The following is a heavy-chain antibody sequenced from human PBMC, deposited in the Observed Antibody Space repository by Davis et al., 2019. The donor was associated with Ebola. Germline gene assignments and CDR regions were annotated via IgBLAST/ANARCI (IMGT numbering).Heavy chain of an antibody. Sequence: GESLKISCKGSGYSFTSYWIGRVRQMPGTGLEWMGIIYPDDSDTRYSPSFQGQVIISADKSMKTAFLQWSSLKASDSGMYYCASLRRTITGMDDGFDIWGEGTMVTVSS. CDR3: ASLRRTITGMDDGFDI. CDR2: IYPDDSDT. D-gene: IGHD2-8*02. V-gene: IGHV5-51*01. J-gene: IGHJ3*02. CDR1: GYSFTSYW.